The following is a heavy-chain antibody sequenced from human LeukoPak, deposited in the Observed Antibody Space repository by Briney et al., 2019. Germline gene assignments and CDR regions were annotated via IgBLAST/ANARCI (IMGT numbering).Heavy chain of an antibody. J-gene: IGHJ4*02. D-gene: IGHD5/OR15-5a*01. CDR2: VSGDGSKT. CDR3: TKDIGERGYSVH. V-gene: IGHV3-43*02. CDR1: GFTFDDYA. Sequence: GGSLRLSCAASGFTFDDYAMHWVRQAPGRGLQWVSLVSGDGSKTYYADSVKGRFTISRDNRKNSLYLQMNSLRTEDTAFYYCTKDIGERGYSVHWGQGTLVTVSS.